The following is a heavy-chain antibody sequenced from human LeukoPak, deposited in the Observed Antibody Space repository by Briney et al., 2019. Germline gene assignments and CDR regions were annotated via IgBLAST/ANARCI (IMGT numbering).Heavy chain of an antibody. CDR2: IYYSGST. CDR3: ARGLTR. Sequence: SETLSLTCTVSGGSVSSGSYYWSWIRQPPGKGLEWIGYIYYSGSTNYNPSLKSRVTISVDTSKDQFSLKLSSVTAADTAVYYCARGLTRWGQGTLVTVSS. D-gene: IGHD6-19*01. J-gene: IGHJ4*02. CDR1: GGSVSSGSYY. V-gene: IGHV4-61*01.